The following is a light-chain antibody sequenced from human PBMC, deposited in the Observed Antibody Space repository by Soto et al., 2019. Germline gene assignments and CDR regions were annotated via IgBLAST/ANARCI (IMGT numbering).Light chain of an antibody. J-gene: IGLJ2*01. Sequence: QSALTQPASVSGSPEQSITISCTGTSSDVGAYNLVSWYQQHPGKAPRLIIYEGSKRPSGISHRFSGSKSDNTASLTISGLRAEDEAHYHCGSYAGSRTFVFGGGTKVTVL. CDR2: EGS. CDR1: SSDVGAYNL. CDR3: GSYAGSRTFV. V-gene: IGLV2-23*01.